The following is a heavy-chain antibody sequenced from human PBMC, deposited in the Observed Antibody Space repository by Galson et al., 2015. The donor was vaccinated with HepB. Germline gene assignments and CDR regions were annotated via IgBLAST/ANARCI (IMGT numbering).Heavy chain of an antibody. V-gene: IGHV3-33*01. CDR3: ARDEVVVVPADTYYYYYGMDV. CDR2: IWHDGSNK. Sequence: SLRLSCAASGFTFSSYGMHWVRQAPGKGLEWVAVIWHDGSNKYYADSVKGRFTISRDNSKNTLYLQVNSLRAEDTAVYYCARDEVVVVPADTYYYYYGMDVWGQGTTVTVSS. D-gene: IGHD2-2*01. CDR1: GFTFSSYG. J-gene: IGHJ6*02.